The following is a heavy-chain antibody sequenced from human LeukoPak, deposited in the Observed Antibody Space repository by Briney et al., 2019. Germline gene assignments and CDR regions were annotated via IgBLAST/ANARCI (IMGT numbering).Heavy chain of an antibody. CDR1: GYTFTSYD. CDR3: ARLFGPAAIVDY. Sequence: ASVKVSCKASGYTFTSYDINWVRQATGQGLEWMGWMNPNSGNTGYAQKFQGRVTMTRNTSISTAYMELSSLRSEDTAVYYCARLFGPAAIVDYWGQGTLVTVSS. V-gene: IGHV1-8*01. J-gene: IGHJ4*02. CDR2: MNPNSGNT. D-gene: IGHD2-2*01.